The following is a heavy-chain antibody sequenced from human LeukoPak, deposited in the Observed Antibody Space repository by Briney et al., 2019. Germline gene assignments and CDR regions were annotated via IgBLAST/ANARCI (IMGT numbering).Heavy chain of an antibody. J-gene: IGHJ4*02. CDR3: AKDRGGPGDYFDY. V-gene: IGHV3-7*03. CDR2: INQDGTEK. CDR1: GFTFSSYW. Sequence: GGSLRLSCAASGFTFSSYWMSWVRQAPGEGLEWVAKINQDGTEKAYVDSVRGRFTISRDNAKNSLFLQMNSLRAEDTAVYYCAKDRGGPGDYFDYWGQGTLVTVSS. D-gene: IGHD3-10*01.